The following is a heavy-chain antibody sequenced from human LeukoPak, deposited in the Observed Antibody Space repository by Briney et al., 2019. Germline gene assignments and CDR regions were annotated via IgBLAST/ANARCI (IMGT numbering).Heavy chain of an antibody. D-gene: IGHD3-3*01. V-gene: IGHV1-8*01. CDR3: ARNPTYYDFWSGYYIGYYYYGMAV. CDR1: GYTFTSYD. CDR2: MNPNSGNT. J-gene: IGHJ6*02. Sequence: GASVKVSCKASGYTFTSYDINWVRQATGQGLEWMGWMNPNSGNTGYAQKFQGRVTMTRNTSISTAYMELSSLRSEDTAVYYCARNPTYYDFWSGYYIGYYYYGMAVWGQGTTVTVSS.